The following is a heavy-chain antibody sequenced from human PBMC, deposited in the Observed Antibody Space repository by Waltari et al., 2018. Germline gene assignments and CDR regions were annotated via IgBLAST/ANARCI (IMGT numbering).Heavy chain of an antibody. J-gene: IGHJ4*02. CDR1: GGSITSNY. CDR2: ISYSGST. D-gene: IGHD1-7*01. CDR3: ARHKAGTTADH. Sequence: QVQLQESGPGLVKPSETLSLTCTDSGGSITSNYWSWIRQPPGKGREWIGYISYSGSTNYDPSLKSRVTMSVDTSKNQFSLKLSSVTAADTAVYYCARHKAGTTADHWGQGTLVTVSS. V-gene: IGHV4-59*08.